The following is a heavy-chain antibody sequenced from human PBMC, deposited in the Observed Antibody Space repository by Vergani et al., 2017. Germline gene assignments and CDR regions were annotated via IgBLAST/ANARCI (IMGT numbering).Heavy chain of an antibody. D-gene: IGHD2-21*01. J-gene: IGHJ1*01. V-gene: IGHV3-7*01. CDR3: AGDFAPFSSGGDCYWEH. CDR2: IKQDGSEK. Sequence: EVQLVESGGGLVQPGGSLRLSCAASGFTFSSYWMSWVRQAPGKGLEGVAKIKQDGSEKYYVDSVKGRFTISRDNAKNSLYLQMNSLRAEDTAVYYCAGDFAPFSSGGDCYWEHWGQGTLVTVSS. CDR1: GFTFSSYW.